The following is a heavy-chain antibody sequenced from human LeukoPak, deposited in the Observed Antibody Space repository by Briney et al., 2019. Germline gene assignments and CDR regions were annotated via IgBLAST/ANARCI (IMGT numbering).Heavy chain of an antibody. CDR1: GGSISSNNYY. CDR2: IYYTGNT. J-gene: IGHJ5*02. CDR3: ARDARYCSSTSCYHWFDP. V-gene: IGHV4-39*07. Sequence: SETLSLTCTVSGGSISSNNYYWAWVRQPPGKGLEWIGNIYYTGNTYYSPSLKSRVTISVDRSKNQFSLKLSSVTAADTAVYYCARDARYCSSTSCYHWFDPWGQGTLVTVSS. D-gene: IGHD2-2*01.